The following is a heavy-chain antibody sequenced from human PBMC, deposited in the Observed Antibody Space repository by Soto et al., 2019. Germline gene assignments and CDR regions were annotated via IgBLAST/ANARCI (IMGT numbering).Heavy chain of an antibody. D-gene: IGHD5-12*01. J-gene: IGHJ4*02. CDR1: GGSFSGYY. Sequence: PSEILSLTCAVYGGSFSGYYWSWIRQPPGKGLEWIGEINHSGSTNYNPSLKSRVTISVDTSKNQFSLKLSSVTAADTAVYYCATGGSSGYDFLRYFDYWGQGTLVTVSS. CDR2: INHSGST. CDR3: ATGGSSGYDFLRYFDY. V-gene: IGHV4-34*01.